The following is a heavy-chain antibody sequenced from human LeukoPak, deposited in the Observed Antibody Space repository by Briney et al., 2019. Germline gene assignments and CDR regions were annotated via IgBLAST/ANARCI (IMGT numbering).Heavy chain of an antibody. Sequence: GASVKVSCKASGGTFSSYAISWVRQAPGQGLEWMGRIIPIFGTANYAQKFQGRVTITTDESTSTAYMELSRLRSDDTAVYYCARDTSGWHQFDYWGQGTLVTVSS. CDR2: IIPIFGTA. J-gene: IGHJ4*02. CDR3: ARDTSGWHQFDY. CDR1: GGTFSSYA. V-gene: IGHV1-69*05. D-gene: IGHD6-19*01.